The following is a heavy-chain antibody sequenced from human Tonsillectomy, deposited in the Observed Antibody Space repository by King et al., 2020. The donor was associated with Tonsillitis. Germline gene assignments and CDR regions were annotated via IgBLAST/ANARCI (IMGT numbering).Heavy chain of an antibody. CDR1: GYTFTSYG. J-gene: IGHJ3*01. V-gene: IGHV1-18*01. Sequence: QLVQSGAEVKKPGASVKVSCKASGYTFTSYGIMWMRQAPGQGLEWMGWISTYNGNTHYAQKFQGRVTVTTDTFTSTAYMELRSLRSDDTAVYYCARGGVVNPFTVGFAFDFWGQGTMVTVSS. CDR2: ISTYNGNT. CDR3: ARGGVVNPFTVGFAFDF. D-gene: IGHD2-8*02.